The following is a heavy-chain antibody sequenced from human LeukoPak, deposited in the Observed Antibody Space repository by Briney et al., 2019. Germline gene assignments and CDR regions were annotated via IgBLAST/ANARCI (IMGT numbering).Heavy chain of an antibody. V-gene: IGHV3-48*01. D-gene: IGHD3-10*01. CDR3: ARRFDI. CDR1: EFTFSGYN. Sequence: GSLRLSCVASEFTFSGYNMNWVRQAPGKGLEWVSHIGGSGANIYYADSVKGRFTISRDNAKNTLYLQMNSLRAEDTAIYYCARRFDIWGQGTMVTVSS. CDR2: IGGSGANI. J-gene: IGHJ3*02.